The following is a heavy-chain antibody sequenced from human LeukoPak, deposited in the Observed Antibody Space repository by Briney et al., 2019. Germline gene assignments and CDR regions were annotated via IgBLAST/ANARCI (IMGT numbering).Heavy chain of an antibody. D-gene: IGHD3-10*01. Sequence: KPSETLSLTCTVSGGSISSYYWSWIRQPPGKGLEWIGYIYYSGSTNYNPSLKSRVTISVDTSKNQFSLKLSSVTAADTAVYYCARWGRRGGSGSYYSRYYFDYWGQGTLVTVSS. J-gene: IGHJ4*02. CDR2: IYYSGST. CDR1: GGSISSYY. V-gene: IGHV4-59*12. CDR3: ARWGRRGGSGSYYSRYYFDY.